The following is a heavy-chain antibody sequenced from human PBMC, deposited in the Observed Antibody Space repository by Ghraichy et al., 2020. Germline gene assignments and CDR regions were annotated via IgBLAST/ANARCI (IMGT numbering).Heavy chain of an antibody. V-gene: IGHV3-48*02. CDR1: GFSISFYN. Sequence: GGSLRLSCSASGFSISFYNMSWVRQSPGKGLEWVSSITSSGSVVYSADSVKGRFTVSRDNVNNVVFMRMTSLTHEDTAMYFCARSHIDFDTWGQGNQVTVFS. CDR2: ITSSGSVV. J-gene: IGHJ4*02. CDR3: ARSHIDFDT.